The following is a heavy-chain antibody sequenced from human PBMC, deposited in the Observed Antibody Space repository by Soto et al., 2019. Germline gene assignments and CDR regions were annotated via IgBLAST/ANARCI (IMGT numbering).Heavy chain of an antibody. V-gene: IGHV4-59*13. J-gene: IGHJ4*02. CDR3: ARGNSICCYEYHFEY. CDR1: GHSIWCYC. D-gene: IGHD3-3*02. CDR2: IYHSGST. Sequence: SETLSLTCSVSGHSIWCYCWSFFLQLPAKCLQWIGYIYHSGSTNYNPSLKSRLTMSVDTSRNHLSLELSSVTAADTAVYYCARGNSICCYEYHFEYWGQGALVTVSS.